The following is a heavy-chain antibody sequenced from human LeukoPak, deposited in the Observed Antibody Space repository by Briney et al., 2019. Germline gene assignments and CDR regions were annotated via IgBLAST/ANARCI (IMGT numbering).Heavy chain of an antibody. Sequence: GGSLRLSCAVSGFSFSSSRMNWVRQAPGKGLEWVSYISRSGGTIFYADSVKGRFTISRDNAKNSLYLQMNSLRAEDTAVDYCAKVNNDLNGMDVWGQGTTVTVSS. J-gene: IGHJ6*02. CDR1: GFSFSSSR. CDR3: AKVNNDLNGMDV. V-gene: IGHV3-21*06. CDR2: ISRSGGTI. D-gene: IGHD3-3*01.